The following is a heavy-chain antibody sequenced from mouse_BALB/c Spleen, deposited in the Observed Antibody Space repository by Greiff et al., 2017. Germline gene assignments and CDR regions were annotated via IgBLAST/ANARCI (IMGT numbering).Heavy chain of an antibody. V-gene: IGHV3-6*02. CDR1: GYSITSCYY. CDR3: AREGGNFGGFAY. CDR2: ISYDGST. J-gene: IGHJ3*01. Sequence: EVKLQESGPGLVKPSQSLSLTCSVPGYSITSCYYWNWIRQFPGNKLEWMCYISYDGSTNYNPSLKNRISITRDTSKNQFFLNVNSVTTEDPATYYCAREGGNFGGFAYWGQGTLVTGSA. D-gene: IGHD2-1*01.